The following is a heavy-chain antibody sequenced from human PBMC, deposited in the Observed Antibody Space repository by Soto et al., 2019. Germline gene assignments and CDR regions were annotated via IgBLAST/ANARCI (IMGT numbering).Heavy chain of an antibody. J-gene: IGHJ6*02. V-gene: IGHV3-74*01. Sequence: EVQLVESGGGLVQPGGSLTLSCASSGFTFTTYWMHWVRQAPGKGLVWVSRIKGDGSSTSQAVSMEGRFTISRDNAKDTVYLQMNSLRVEDTAVYYCARGGKNLYAVDVWGQGTTVIVSS. D-gene: IGHD3-16*01. CDR1: GFTFTTYW. CDR2: IKGDGSST. CDR3: ARGGKNLYAVDV.